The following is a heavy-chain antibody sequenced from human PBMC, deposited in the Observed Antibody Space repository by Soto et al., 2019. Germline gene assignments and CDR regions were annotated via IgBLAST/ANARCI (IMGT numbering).Heavy chain of an antibody. D-gene: IGHD3-16*02. J-gene: IGHJ4*02. CDR2: IIPIFGTA. V-gene: IGHV1-69*13. CDR3: ASYDYVWGSYRYNYTPVDY. Sequence: ASVKVSCKASGGTFSSYAISWVRQAPGQGLEWMGGIIPIFGTANYAQKFQGRVTITADESTSTAYMELSSLRSEDTAVYYCASYDYVWGSYRYNYTPVDYWGQGTLVTVSS. CDR1: GGTFSSYA.